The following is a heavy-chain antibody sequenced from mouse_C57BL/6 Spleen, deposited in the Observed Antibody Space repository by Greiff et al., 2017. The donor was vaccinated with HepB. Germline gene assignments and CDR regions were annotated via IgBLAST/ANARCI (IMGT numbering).Heavy chain of an antibody. Sequence: QVQLQQPGAELVKPGASVKLSCKASGYTFTSYWMQWVKQRPGQGLEWIGEIDPSDSYTNYNQKFKGKATLTVDTSSSTAYMQLSILTSEDSAVYYGATTTGTIYYYAMDYWGQGTSVTVSS. D-gene: IGHD4-1*02. J-gene: IGHJ4*01. V-gene: IGHV1-50*01. CDR1: GYTFTSYW. CDR3: ATTTGTIYYYAMDY. CDR2: IDPSDSYT.